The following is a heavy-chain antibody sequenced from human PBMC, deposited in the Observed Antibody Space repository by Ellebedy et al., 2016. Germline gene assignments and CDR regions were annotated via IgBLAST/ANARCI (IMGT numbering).Heavy chain of an antibody. CDR2: IYHTGGT. V-gene: IGHV4-59*01. Sequence: GSLRLSXSVSGGSMSTYYWNWIRQPPGMGLEWLGCIYHTGGTNYNPSLESRITISLDTSKNQFSLRLTSVTAADTAVYYCAREQWQGTWGQGTLVTVSS. D-gene: IGHD6-19*01. CDR1: GGSMSTYY. J-gene: IGHJ4*02. CDR3: AREQWQGT.